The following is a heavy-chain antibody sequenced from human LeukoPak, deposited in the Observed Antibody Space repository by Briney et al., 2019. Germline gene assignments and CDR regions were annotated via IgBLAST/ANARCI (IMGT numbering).Heavy chain of an antibody. CDR3: AKSRIPGYSYGYYYYGMDV. V-gene: IGHV3-9*01. CDR1: GFTFDDYA. J-gene: IGHJ6*02. D-gene: IGHD5-18*01. CDR2: ISWNSGSI. Sequence: GGSLRLSCAASGFTFDDYAMPWVRQAPGKGLEWVSGISWNSGSIGYADSVKGRFTISRDNAKNSLYLQMNSLRAEDTALYYRAKSRIPGYSYGYYYYGMDVWGQGTTVTVSS.